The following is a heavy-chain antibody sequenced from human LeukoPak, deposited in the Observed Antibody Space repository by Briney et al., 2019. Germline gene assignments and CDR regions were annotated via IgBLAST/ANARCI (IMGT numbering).Heavy chain of an antibody. V-gene: IGHV3-21*01. CDR2: ISSSSSYI. D-gene: IGHD3-10*01. Sequence: GGSLRLSCAASGFTFSSYSMNWVRQAPGKGLEWVSSISSSSSYIYYADSAKGRFTISRDNAKNSLYLQMNSLRAEDTAVYYCAREPGPYGSGSYYYDYWGQGTLVTVSS. CDR1: GFTFSSYS. J-gene: IGHJ4*02. CDR3: AREPGPYGSGSYYYDY.